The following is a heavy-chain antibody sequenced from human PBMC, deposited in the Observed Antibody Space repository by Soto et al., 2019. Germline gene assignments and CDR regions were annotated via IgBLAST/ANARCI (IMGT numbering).Heavy chain of an antibody. J-gene: IGHJ4*02. D-gene: IGHD6-19*01. CDR1: GYSFTTHW. CDR2: IYPGDSDT. V-gene: IGHV5-51*01. Sequence: PGESLKISCEGSGYSFTTHWIGWVRQMPGKGLEWMGIIYPGDSDTRYSPSFQGRVTISADKSVNTAYLQWSSLKASDTAMYYCARHIAVAGRYFDYWGQGTLVTV. CDR3: ARHIAVAGRYFDY.